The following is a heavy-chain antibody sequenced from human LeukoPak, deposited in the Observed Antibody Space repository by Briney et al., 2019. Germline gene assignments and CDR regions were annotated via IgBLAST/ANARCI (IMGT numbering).Heavy chain of an antibody. CDR1: GGTFSSYA. Sequence: SVKVSCKASGGTFSSYAISWVRQAPGQGLEWMGGIIPIFGTANYAQQFQGRVTITADKSTSTAYMELSSLRSEDTAVYYCAREGLTGTTRSRYYFDYWGQGTLVTVSS. V-gene: IGHV1-69*06. CDR3: AREGLTGTTRSRYYFDY. CDR2: IIPIFGTA. J-gene: IGHJ4*02. D-gene: IGHD1-7*01.